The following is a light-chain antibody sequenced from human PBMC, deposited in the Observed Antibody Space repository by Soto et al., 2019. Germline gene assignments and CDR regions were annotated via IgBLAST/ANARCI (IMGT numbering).Light chain of an antibody. CDR3: QSYDSSLSVLYV. CDR2: DNN. V-gene: IGLV1-51*01. J-gene: IGLJ1*01. Sequence: QSVLTQPPSVSAAPGQKVTISCSGSSSNIGNNYVSWYQQLPGTAPKLLIYDNNKRPSGIPDRFSGSKSGTSASLAITGLQAEDEADYYCQSYDSSLSVLYVFGTGTKVTVL. CDR1: SSNIGNNY.